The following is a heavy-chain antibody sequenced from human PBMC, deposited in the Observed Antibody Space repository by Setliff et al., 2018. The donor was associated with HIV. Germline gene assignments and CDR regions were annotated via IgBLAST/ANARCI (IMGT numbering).Heavy chain of an antibody. CDR3: ARVPRITMVRGVIITLSYFDY. Sequence: SETLSLTCTVSGGSISSYYWSWIRQPAGKGLEWIGRIYTSGSTNYNPSLKSRVTMSVDTSKNQFSLKLSSVTAADTAVYYCARVPRITMVRGVIITLSYFDYWGQGTLVTVSS. J-gene: IGHJ4*02. V-gene: IGHV4-4*07. CDR1: GGSISSYY. D-gene: IGHD3-10*01. CDR2: IYTSGST.